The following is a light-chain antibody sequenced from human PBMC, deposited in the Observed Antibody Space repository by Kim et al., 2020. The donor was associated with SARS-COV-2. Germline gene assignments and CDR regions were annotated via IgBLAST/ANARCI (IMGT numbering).Light chain of an antibody. V-gene: IGKV3-20*01. CDR2: DAS. J-gene: IGKJ2*01. CDR1: QSTSNNY. Sequence: EIVLTQSPGTLSLSPGERATLSCRASQSTSNNYLAWFQQKPGQPPRLLIYDASSRATGIPDRFSGSGSGTDFTLTISRVEPEDFAMYYCQQYGTAPDTFAQGTKLEI. CDR3: QQYGTAPDT.